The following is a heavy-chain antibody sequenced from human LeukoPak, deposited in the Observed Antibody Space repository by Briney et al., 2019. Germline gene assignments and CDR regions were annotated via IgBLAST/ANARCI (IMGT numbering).Heavy chain of an antibody. J-gene: IGHJ4*02. CDR3: ARRLRRNYFDY. D-gene: IGHD4-17*01. Sequence: GGSLRLSCAASGFTFSSYEMNWVRQAPGTGLEWVSYISSSGSTIYYADSVKGRFTISRDNAKNSLYLQMNSLRAEDTAVYYCARRLRRNYFDYWGQGTLVTVSS. CDR1: GFTFSSYE. CDR2: ISSSGSTI. V-gene: IGHV3-48*03.